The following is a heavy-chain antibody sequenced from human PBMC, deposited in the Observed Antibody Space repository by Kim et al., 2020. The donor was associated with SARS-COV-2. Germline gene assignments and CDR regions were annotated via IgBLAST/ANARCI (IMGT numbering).Heavy chain of an antibody. J-gene: IGHJ6*03. Sequence: SETLSLTCTVSGGSISSYYWSWIRQPPGKGLEWIGYIYYSGSTNYNPSLKSRVTISVDTSKNQFSLKLSSVTAADTAVFYCSRDKIALLWLWDFYYYYY. D-gene: IGHD5-18*01. V-gene: IGHV4-59*01. CDR3: SRDKIALLWLWDFYYYYY. CDR2: IYYSGST. CDR1: GGSISSYY.